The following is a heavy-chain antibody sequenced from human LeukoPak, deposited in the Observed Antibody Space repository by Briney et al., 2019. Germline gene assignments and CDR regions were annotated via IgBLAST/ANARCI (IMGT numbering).Heavy chain of an antibody. CDR3: ARDLRQYYYGSGSYYNGHY. CDR2: ISSSGSTI. Sequence: GGSLRLSCAASGFTFSDYYMSWIRQAPGKGLEWVSYISSSGSTIYYADSVKGRFTISRDNAKNSLYLQMNSLRAGDTAVYYCARDLRQYYYGSGSYYNGHYWGQGTLVTVSS. D-gene: IGHD3-10*01. V-gene: IGHV3-11*01. CDR1: GFTFSDYY. J-gene: IGHJ4*02.